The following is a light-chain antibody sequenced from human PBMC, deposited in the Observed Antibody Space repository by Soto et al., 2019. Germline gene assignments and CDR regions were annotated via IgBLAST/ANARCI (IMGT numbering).Light chain of an antibody. Sequence: DIQMTQSPSTLSASVGDRVTITCRASQNVNKWLAWFQQKPGKVPKLLIFDASTLQTGVPSRFSGSGSGTEFTLTISSLQPDDFATYYCQHYNSYPWTFGQGTKVDI. CDR1: QNVNKW. V-gene: IGKV1-5*01. CDR3: QHYNSYPWT. J-gene: IGKJ1*01. CDR2: DAS.